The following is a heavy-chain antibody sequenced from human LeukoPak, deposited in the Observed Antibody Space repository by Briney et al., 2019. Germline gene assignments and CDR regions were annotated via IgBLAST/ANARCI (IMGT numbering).Heavy chain of an antibody. Sequence: PSETLSLTCAVYGGSFSGYYWSWIRQPPGKGLEWIGEINHSGSTNYNPSLKSRVTISVDTSKNQFSLKLSSVTAADTAVYYCARLLRGDIVVVPAAPRTYGMDVRGQGTTVTASS. CDR2: INHSGST. J-gene: IGHJ6*02. CDR3: ARLLRGDIVVVPAAPRTYGMDV. V-gene: IGHV4-34*01. CDR1: GGSFSGYY. D-gene: IGHD2-2*01.